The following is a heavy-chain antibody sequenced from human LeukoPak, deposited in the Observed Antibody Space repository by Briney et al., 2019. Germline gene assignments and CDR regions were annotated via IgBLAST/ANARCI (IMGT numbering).Heavy chain of an antibody. CDR3: AGPPQAGPFAY. V-gene: IGHV3-7*01. Sequence: PGGSLRLSCAGSGFIFRDYWMNWVRQAPGKGLEWVAKINADGSEKNYVDSVKGRFTIFGDNAKKLLFMQMNRLRGEDTGVYYCAGPPQAGPFAYLRQGTLLTVSS. J-gene: IGHJ4*02. CDR1: GFIFRDYW. CDR2: INADGSEK. D-gene: IGHD6-19*01.